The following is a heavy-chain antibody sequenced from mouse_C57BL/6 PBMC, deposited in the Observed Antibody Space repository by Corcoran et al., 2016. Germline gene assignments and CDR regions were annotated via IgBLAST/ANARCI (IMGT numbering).Heavy chain of an antibody. J-gene: IGHJ3*01. D-gene: IGHD1-1*01. CDR1: GYTFTGYW. V-gene: IGHV1-9*01. CDR3: ARCPPLYGSRDWFAY. CDR2: ILPGSGST. Sequence: QVQLQQSGAELMKPGASVKLSCKATGYTFTGYWIEWVKQRPGHGLEWIGEILPGSGSTYYNKKFKGKATFTADTSTNTAYMQLSSLTTEDSAIKYCARCPPLYGSRDWFAYWGQGTLVTVSA.